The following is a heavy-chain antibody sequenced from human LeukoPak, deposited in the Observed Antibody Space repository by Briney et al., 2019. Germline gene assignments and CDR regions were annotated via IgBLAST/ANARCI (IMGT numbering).Heavy chain of an antibody. Sequence: GGSLRLSCAASGFTFSSSAMNWVRQAPGKGLEWVSSISSSSSYIYYADSVKGRFTISRDNAKNSLYLQMNSLRAEDTAVYYCARVTGYDWESSYDYWGQGTLVTVSS. CDR1: GFTFSSSA. J-gene: IGHJ4*02. V-gene: IGHV3-21*04. CDR2: ISSSSSYI. D-gene: IGHD5-12*01. CDR3: ARVTGYDWESSYDY.